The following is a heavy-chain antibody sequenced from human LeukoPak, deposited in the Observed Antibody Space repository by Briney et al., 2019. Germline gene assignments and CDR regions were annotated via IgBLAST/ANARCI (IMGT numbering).Heavy chain of an antibody. CDR1: GGSVTSGDYY. D-gene: IGHD1-26*01. V-gene: IGHV4-61*08. J-gene: IGHJ4*02. CDR3: ARAPRSGSNYRFDH. Sequence: PSETLSLTCTVSGGSVTSGDYYWSWIRQPPGKGLEWIGYIFYNGITNYNPSLKSRVTISVDMSKNQFSLKLSSVTAADTAVYYCARAPRSGSNYRFDHWGQGTLVTVSS. CDR2: IFYNGIT.